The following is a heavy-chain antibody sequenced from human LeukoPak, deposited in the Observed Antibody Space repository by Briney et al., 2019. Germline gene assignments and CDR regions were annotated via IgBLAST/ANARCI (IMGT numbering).Heavy chain of an antibody. CDR2: ISYDGSNK. CDR3: AREGCSSTSCQGNWFDP. V-gene: IGHV3-30-3*01. D-gene: IGHD2-2*01. J-gene: IGHJ5*02. CDR1: GFTFSSYA. Sequence: PGRSLRLSCAASGFTFSSYAMHWVRQAPGKGLEWVAVISYDGSNKYYADSVKGRFTISRDNSKNTLYLQMNSLRVEDTAVYYCAREGCSSTSCQGNWFDPWGQGTLVIVSS.